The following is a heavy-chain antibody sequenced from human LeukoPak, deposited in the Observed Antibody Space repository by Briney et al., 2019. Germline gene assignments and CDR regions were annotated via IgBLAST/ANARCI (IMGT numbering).Heavy chain of an antibody. CDR2: IIPIFGTA. J-gene: IGHJ4*02. V-gene: IGHV1-69*13. CDR1: GGAFSSYA. D-gene: IGHD1-14*01. CDR3: ARENPSEPGFDY. Sequence: GASVKVSCKASGGAFSSYAISWVRQAPGQGLEWMRGIIPIFGTANYAQKFQGRVTITADESTSTAYMELSSLRSEDTAVYYCARENPSEPGFDYWGQGTLVTVSS.